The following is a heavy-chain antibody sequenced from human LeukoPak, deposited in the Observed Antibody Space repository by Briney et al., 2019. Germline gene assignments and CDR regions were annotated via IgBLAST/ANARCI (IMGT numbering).Heavy chain of an antibody. CDR1: GGSFSGYY. J-gene: IGHJ5*02. CDR3: ARVPHYYGSGSYYNNGNWFDP. V-gene: IGHV4-34*01. Sequence: SETLSLTCAVYGGSFSGYYWSWIRQPPGKGLEWIGEINHSGSTNYNPSLKSRVTISVDTSKNQFSLKLSSVTAADTAVHYCARVPHYYGSGSYYNNGNWFDPWGQGTLVTVSS. D-gene: IGHD3-10*01. CDR2: INHSGST.